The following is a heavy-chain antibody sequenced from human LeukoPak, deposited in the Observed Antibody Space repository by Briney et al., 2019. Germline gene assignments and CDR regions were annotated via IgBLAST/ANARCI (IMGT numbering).Heavy chain of an antibody. CDR1: GYTFTGYY. D-gene: IGHD2-2*01. CDR3: ARMAIVVVPAAMNANY. CDR2: INPNSGGT. Sequence: ASVKVSCKASGYTFTGYYMHWVRQAPGQGLEWMGRINPNSGGTNYAQKFQGRVTMTRDKSISTAYMELSRLRSDDTAVYYCARMAIVVVPAAMNANYWGQGTLVTVSS. V-gene: IGHV1-2*06. J-gene: IGHJ4*02.